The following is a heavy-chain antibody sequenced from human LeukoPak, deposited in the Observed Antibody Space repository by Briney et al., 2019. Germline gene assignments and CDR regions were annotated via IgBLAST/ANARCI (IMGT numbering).Heavy chain of an antibody. V-gene: IGHV1-24*01. CDR1: GYTLTELS. D-gene: IGHD3-9*01. J-gene: IGHJ6*02. Sequence: ASVKVSCKVSGYTLTELSMHWVRQAPGKGLEWMGGFDPEDGETIYAQKFQGRVTMTEDTSTDTAYMELSSLRSEDTAVYYCATGEYYDILTGYSWDHYSGMDVWGQGTTVTVSS. CDR3: ATGEYYDILTGYSWDHYSGMDV. CDR2: FDPEDGET.